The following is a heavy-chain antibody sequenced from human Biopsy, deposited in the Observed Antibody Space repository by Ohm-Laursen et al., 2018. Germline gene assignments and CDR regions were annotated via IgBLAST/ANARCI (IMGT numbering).Heavy chain of an antibody. V-gene: IGHV4-39*01. CDR2: IFYRGST. CDR3: ARDYDTSGYYYVS. Sequence: TLSLTWTVSGGSISNNNYYWGWIRQPPGKGLEWIGSIFYRGSTHYKPSLKSRINISVDTSKNQFSLKLNSVTAADTAVYYCARDYDTSGYYYVSWGQGTLLTVSS. CDR1: GGSISNNNYY. D-gene: IGHD3-22*01. J-gene: IGHJ5*02.